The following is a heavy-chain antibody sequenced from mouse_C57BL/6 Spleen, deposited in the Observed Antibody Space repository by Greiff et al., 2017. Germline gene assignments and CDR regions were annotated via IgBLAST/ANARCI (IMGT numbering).Heavy chain of an antibody. CDR1: GFSLTSYG. D-gene: IGHD1-1*01. CDR2: IWRGGST. CDR3: AKDITTVVALYYYAMDY. J-gene: IGHJ4*01. V-gene: IGHV2-5*01. Sequence: VKVVESGPGLVQPSQSLSITCTVSGFSLTSYGVHWVRQSPGKGLEWLGVIWRGGSTDYNAAFMSRLSITKDNSKSQVFFKMNSLQADDTAIYYCAKDITTVVALYYYAMDYWGQGTSVTVSS.